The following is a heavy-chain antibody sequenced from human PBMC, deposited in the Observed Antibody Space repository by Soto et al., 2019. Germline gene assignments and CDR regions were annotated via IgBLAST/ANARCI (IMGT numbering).Heavy chain of an antibody. V-gene: IGHV6-1*01. CDR3: ARGEQYSGRIFDY. J-gene: IGHJ4*01. CDR2: TYYRSKWYY. CDR1: GDSVSSNSAG. Sequence: SQTLSLTCAITGDSVSSNSAGWSWVRQSPSRGLEWLGRTYYRSKWYYEYAVSVRGRITINPDASKNQYSLQLNSVTPEDTAVYFCARGEQYSGRIFDYWGQGTLVTVSS. D-gene: IGHD1-26*01.